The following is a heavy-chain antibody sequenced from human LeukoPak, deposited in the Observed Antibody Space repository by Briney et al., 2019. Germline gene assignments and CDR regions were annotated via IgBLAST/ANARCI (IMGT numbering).Heavy chain of an antibody. D-gene: IGHD1-7*01. CDR1: GGSISSYY. Sequence: SETLSLTCTVSGGSISSYYWSWIRQPPGKGLEWIGYIYYSGSTNYNPSLKSRVTISVDTSKNQFSLKLSSVTAADTAVYYCAREENWNYQNWFDPWGQGTLVTVSS. CDR3: AREENWNYQNWFDP. V-gene: IGHV4-59*01. J-gene: IGHJ5*02. CDR2: IYYSGST.